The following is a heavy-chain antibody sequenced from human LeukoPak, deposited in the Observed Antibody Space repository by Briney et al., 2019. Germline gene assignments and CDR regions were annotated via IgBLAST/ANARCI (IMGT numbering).Heavy chain of an antibody. J-gene: IGHJ4*02. CDR3: AKDLYLRDFWSGYFDY. CDR2: ISCYNGNT. D-gene: IGHD3-3*01. CDR1: GYIFTSYG. V-gene: IGHV1-18*01. Sequence: ASVKASCKASGYIFTSYGITWVRQARGQGLEWMGWISCYNGNTNYVQRLQGRVTMTTDTSTSTAYMELRSLRSDDTAVFYCAKDLYLRDFWSGYFDYWGQGIPVTVSS.